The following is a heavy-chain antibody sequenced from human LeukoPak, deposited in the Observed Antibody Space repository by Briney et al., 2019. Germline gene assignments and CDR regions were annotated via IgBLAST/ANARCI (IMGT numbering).Heavy chain of an antibody. CDR2: IYYSGST. Sequence: SETLSLTCTVSGGSISSYYWSWIRQPPGKGLEWIGYIYYSGSTYYNPSLKSRVTISVDTSKNQFSLKLSSVTAADTAVYYCARAEWLLFPYYMDVWGKGTTVTVSS. J-gene: IGHJ6*03. V-gene: IGHV4-59*06. CDR1: GGSISSYY. D-gene: IGHD3-3*01. CDR3: ARAEWLLFPYYMDV.